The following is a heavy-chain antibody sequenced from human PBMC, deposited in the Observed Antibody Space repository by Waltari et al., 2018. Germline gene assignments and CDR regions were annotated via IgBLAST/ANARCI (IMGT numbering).Heavy chain of an antibody. J-gene: IGHJ6*03. Sequence: QVQLQESGPGLVKPSETLSLTCTVSGYSISSGYYWGWIRQPPGKGLEWIGCVYHSGTTYYNPSHKSRVTISVDPSKGQFSRRLTSVTAADAAVYYCARVDDFWSGYRSYFYYMDVWGKGTTVTVSS. CDR2: VYHSGTT. D-gene: IGHD3-3*01. CDR1: GYSISSGYY. CDR3: ARVDDFWSGYRSYFYYMDV. V-gene: IGHV4-38-2*02.